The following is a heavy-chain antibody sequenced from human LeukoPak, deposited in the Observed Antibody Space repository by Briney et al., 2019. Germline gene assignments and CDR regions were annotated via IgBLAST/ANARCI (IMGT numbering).Heavy chain of an antibody. D-gene: IGHD5-24*01. Sequence: SETLSLTCNVSGGSISSGDYYWSWIRQPPGKGLEWIGYIYYSGSTYYNPSLKSRVTISVDTSKNQFSLKLSSVTAADTAVYYCARGIDGYNPNVDYWGQGTLVTVSS. J-gene: IGHJ4*02. CDR1: GGSISSGDYY. CDR2: IYYSGST. CDR3: ARGIDGYNPNVDY. V-gene: IGHV4-30-4*01.